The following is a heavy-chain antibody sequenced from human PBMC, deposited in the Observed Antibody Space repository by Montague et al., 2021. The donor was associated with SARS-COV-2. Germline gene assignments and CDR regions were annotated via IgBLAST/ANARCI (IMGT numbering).Heavy chain of an antibody. J-gene: IGHJ5*02. CDR1: AGSISANSYY. D-gene: IGHD3-10*01. CDR3: GRLWDFYGSGSYKNSWFDP. V-gene: IGHV4-39*02. Sequence: SETLSLTCAVSAGSISANSYYWAWIRQPPGQGLVWIGSLSYSGSTYFNPSLESRLTMSVDTSKNHFSLKLSSVTAADTAVYYCGRLWDFYGSGSYKNSWFDPWGQGTRVTVSS. CDR2: LSYSGST.